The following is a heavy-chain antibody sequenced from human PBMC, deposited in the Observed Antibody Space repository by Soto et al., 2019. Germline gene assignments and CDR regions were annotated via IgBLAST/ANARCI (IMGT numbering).Heavy chain of an antibody. CDR1: GGTFSSYA. CDR3: AGLRGTRYFDWLRIDY. J-gene: IGHJ4*02. D-gene: IGHD3-9*01. CDR2: IIPIFGTA. V-gene: IGHV1-69*06. Sequence: QVQLVQSGAEVKKPGSSMKVSCKASGGTFSSYAISWVRQAPGQGLEWMGGIIPIFGTANYAQKFQGRVTITADKSTSTAYMELSSLRSEDTAVYYCAGLRGTRYFDWLRIDYWGQGTLVTVSS.